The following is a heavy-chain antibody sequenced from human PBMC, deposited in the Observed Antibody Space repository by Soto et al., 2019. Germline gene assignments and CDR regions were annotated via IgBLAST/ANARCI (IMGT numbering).Heavy chain of an antibody. V-gene: IGHV2-5*02. CDR3: ARDYDFWSGYQSPPLYYFDY. D-gene: IGHD3-3*01. J-gene: IGHJ4*02. CDR1: GFSLSTSGVG. Sequence: QITLKESGPTLVKPTQTLTLTCTFSGFSLSTSGVGVGWIRQPPGKALEWLALIYWDDDKRYSPSLKSRLTITKHTSKNQVVLTRTNMDPVDTAPYNCARDYDFWSGYQSPPLYYFDYWGQGTLVTVSS. CDR2: IYWDDDK.